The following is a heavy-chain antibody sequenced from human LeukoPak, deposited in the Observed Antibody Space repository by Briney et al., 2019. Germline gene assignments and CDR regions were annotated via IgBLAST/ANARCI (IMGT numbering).Heavy chain of an antibody. CDR2: IYYSGST. V-gene: IGHV4-59*01. J-gene: IGHJ3*02. CDR1: GGSISSYY. Sequence: SETLSLTCTVSGGSISSYYWNWIRQPPGKGLEWIAYIYYSGSTNYSPSLKSRVTSSVDTSKNQFSLRLSSVTAADTAVYYCARVYGSGYDFRGAFDIWGQGTMVTVSS. D-gene: IGHD5-12*01. CDR3: ARVYGSGYDFRGAFDI.